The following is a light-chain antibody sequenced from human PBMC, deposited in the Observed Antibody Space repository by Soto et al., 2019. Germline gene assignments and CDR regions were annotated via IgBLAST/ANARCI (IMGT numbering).Light chain of an antibody. CDR2: GAS. J-gene: IGKJ1*01. CDR1: QSVSSN. CDR3: QQYNNWTLWT. V-gene: IGKV3-15*01. Sequence: EIVMTHSPATLSVSPGEIATLSCRSIQSVSSNLAWYQQKPGQAPRLLIYGASTRATGIPARFSGSGSGTEFTITISSLQSEDFAVYYCQQYNNWTLWTFGQGTKVDIK.